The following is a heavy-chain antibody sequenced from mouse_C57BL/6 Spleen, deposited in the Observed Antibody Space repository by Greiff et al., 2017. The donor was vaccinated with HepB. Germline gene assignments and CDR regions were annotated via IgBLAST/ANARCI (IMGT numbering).Heavy chain of an antibody. Sequence: EVQLQQSGPGLVKPSQSLSLTCSVTGYSITSGYYWNWIRQFPGNKLEWMGYISYDGSNNYNPSLKNRISITRDTSKNQFFLKLNSVTTEDTATYYCARRYYGSLWYFDVWGTGTTVTVSS. CDR1: GYSITSGYY. V-gene: IGHV3-6*01. CDR2: ISYDGSN. J-gene: IGHJ1*03. D-gene: IGHD1-1*01. CDR3: ARRYYGSLWYFDV.